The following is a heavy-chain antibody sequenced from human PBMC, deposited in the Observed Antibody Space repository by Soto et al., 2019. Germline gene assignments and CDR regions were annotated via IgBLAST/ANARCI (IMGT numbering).Heavy chain of an antibody. D-gene: IGHD1-1*01. CDR2: IYYSGST. V-gene: IGHV4-59*08. Sequence: SETLSLTCTVSGDSISAYSWSWIRQPPGKGLEWIGYIYYSGSTNYNPSLRSRVTISVDTSKNQFSLKLSSVTAADTAVYYCARRVLERPYSFDYWGQGTLVTVSS. CDR3: ARRVLERPYSFDY. CDR1: GDSISAYS. J-gene: IGHJ4*02.